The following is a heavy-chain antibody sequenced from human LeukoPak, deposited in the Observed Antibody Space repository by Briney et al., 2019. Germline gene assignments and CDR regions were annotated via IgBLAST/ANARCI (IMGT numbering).Heavy chain of an antibody. D-gene: IGHD3-22*01. V-gene: IGHV3-30*03. CDR3: ARDPAYYYDSSGYYSSFDY. J-gene: IGHJ4*02. CDR2: ISYDGSNK. Sequence: GGSLRLSCAAFGFTFSSYGMHWVRQAPGKGLEWVAVISYDGSNKYYADSVKGRFTISRDNSKNTLYLQMNSLRAEDTAVYYCARDPAYYYDSSGYYSSFDYWGQGTLVTVSS. CDR1: GFTFSSYG.